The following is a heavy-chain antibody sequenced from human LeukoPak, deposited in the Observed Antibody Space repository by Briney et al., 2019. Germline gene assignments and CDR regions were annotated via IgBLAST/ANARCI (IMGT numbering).Heavy chain of an antibody. CDR2: IRSKTYGGTT. CDR3: ITDPAGVTTVTSPNYYFDY. V-gene: IGHV3-15*01. Sequence: GGSLRLSCAASRFTFSNAWMSWVRQAPGKGLEWVARIRSKTYGGTTDYAAPVKGRFTISRDDSKNTLYLQMNSLKTEDTAVYYCITDPAGVTTVTSPNYYFDYWGQGTLVTVSS. J-gene: IGHJ4*02. D-gene: IGHD4-17*01. CDR1: RFTFSNAW.